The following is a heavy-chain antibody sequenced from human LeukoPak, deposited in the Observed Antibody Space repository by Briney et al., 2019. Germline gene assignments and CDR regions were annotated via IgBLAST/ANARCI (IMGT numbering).Heavy chain of an antibody. Sequence: PGGSLRLSCAASGFTFSNYWMSWVRQAPGKGLEWVANIKEDGSEKYYVDSVKGRFTTSRDNAKNSLYLQMNSLRAEDTAVYYCARTIRGYWGQGSLVTVSS. CDR2: IKEDGSEK. D-gene: IGHD3-10*01. J-gene: IGHJ4*02. V-gene: IGHV3-7*02. CDR3: ARTIRGY. CDR1: GFTFSNYW.